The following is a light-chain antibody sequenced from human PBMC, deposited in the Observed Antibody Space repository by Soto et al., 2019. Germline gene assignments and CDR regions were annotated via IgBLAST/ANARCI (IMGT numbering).Light chain of an antibody. V-gene: IGKV3-20*01. CDR2: GAS. CDR3: QQYRSSPPFT. J-gene: IGKJ3*01. Sequence: EIVLTQSPGTLSLSPGERATLSCRASQSVSSSYLAWYQQKTGQAPRLLIYGASSRATGMPDRFSGSGSGTDFTITISRLEPEDVAVYYCQQYRSSPPFTFGPGTKVDIK. CDR1: QSVSSSY.